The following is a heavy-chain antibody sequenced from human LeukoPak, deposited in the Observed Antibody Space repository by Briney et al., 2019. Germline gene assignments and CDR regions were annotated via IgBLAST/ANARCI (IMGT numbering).Heavy chain of an antibody. CDR3: AKESQQLVLSYYYGMDV. CDR1: GFSFSNHA. Sequence: GGSLRLSCAASGFSFSNHAMSWVRQAPGKGLEWVSGISENGGSTPYADSVKGRFIISRDNSKNTLYLQMNSLRAEDTAVYYCAKESQQLVLSYYYGMDVWGQGTTVTVSS. CDR2: ISENGGST. V-gene: IGHV3-23*01. J-gene: IGHJ6*02. D-gene: IGHD6-13*01.